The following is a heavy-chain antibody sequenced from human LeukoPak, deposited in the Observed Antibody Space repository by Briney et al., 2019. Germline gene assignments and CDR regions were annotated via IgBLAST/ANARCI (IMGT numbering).Heavy chain of an antibody. CDR1: GGSFSGYY. CDR3: ARGYQPVTYRIGY. Sequence: SETLSLTCAVYGGSFSGYYWSWIRQPPGKGLEWIGEINHSGSTNYNPSLKSRVTISEDTSKSQFSLKLSSVTAADTAVYYCARGYQPVTYRIGYWGQGTLVTVSS. V-gene: IGHV4-34*01. J-gene: IGHJ4*02. D-gene: IGHD2-2*01. CDR2: INHSGST.